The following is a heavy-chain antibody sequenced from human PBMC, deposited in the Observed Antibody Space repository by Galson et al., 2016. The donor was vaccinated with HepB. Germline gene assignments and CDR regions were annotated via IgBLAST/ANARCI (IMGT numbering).Heavy chain of an antibody. Sequence: SLRLSCAASGFTVSNKYMSWVRQAPGKGLEWVSTISGRGGNTYYADSVKGRFTISRDNSKNTLYLQMNSLRAEDTAVDYCAKPTAPAWGNGDYWGQGILVTVSS. CDR3: AKPTAPAWGNGDY. V-gene: IGHV3-23*01. J-gene: IGHJ4*02. CDR1: GFTVSNKY. D-gene: IGHD3-16*01. CDR2: ISGRGGNT.